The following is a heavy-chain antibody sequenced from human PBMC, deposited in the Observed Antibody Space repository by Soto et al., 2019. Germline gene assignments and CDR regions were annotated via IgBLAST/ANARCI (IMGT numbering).Heavy chain of an antibody. Sequence: SETLSLTCTVSGGSVSSGSYYWSWIRQPPGKGLEWIGYIYYSGSTNYNPSLKSRVTISVDTSKNQFSLKLSSVTAADTAAYYCARVLCSGGSCYYLDYWGQGTLVTVSS. CDR1: GGSVSSGSYY. V-gene: IGHV4-61*01. J-gene: IGHJ4*02. CDR2: IYYSGST. D-gene: IGHD2-15*01. CDR3: ARVLCSGGSCYYLDY.